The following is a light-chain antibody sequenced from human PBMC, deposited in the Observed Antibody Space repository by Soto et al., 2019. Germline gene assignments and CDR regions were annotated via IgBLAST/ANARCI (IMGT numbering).Light chain of an antibody. Sequence: SALTQPASASGSPGQSITISCTGTSSDVGAYNYVSWYQQHPGKAPKLIIFEVSNRPSGVSNRFSGPKSGNTASLTISGLQAEDEADYYCNSYTTSSTYVFGTGTKVTVL. CDR3: NSYTTSSTYV. J-gene: IGLJ1*01. CDR2: EVS. V-gene: IGLV2-14*01. CDR1: SSDVGAYNY.